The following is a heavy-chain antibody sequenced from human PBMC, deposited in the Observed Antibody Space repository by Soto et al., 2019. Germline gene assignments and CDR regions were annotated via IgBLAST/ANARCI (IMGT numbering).Heavy chain of an antibody. CDR3: ARRRRITIFGVSGYYYYGMDV. D-gene: IGHD3-3*01. J-gene: IGHJ6*02. V-gene: IGHV3-30-3*01. Sequence: QVQLVESGGGVVQPGRSLRLSCAASGFTFSSYAMHWVRQAPGKGLEWVAVISYDGSNKYYADSVKGRFTISRDNSKNTLYLQMNSLRAEDTAVYYCARRRRITIFGVSGYYYYGMDVWGQGTTVTVSS. CDR2: ISYDGSNK. CDR1: GFTFSSYA.